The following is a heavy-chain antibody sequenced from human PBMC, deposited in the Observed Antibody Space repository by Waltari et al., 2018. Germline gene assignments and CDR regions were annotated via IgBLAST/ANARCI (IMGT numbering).Heavy chain of an antibody. J-gene: IGHJ6*02. CDR2: INHVGRT. V-gene: IGHV4-34*01. Sequence: QVQLQQWGAGLLKPSETLSLTCAVYGGSFSTYYWSWIRQPPGKGLEWIGEINHVGRTNNYPSRKDRVTMSVDTSKNQFSLRLSSVTAADPAVYYCASPTDPPARSVWGQGTTVTVSS. CDR3: ASPTDPPARSV. CDR1: GGSFSTYY. D-gene: IGHD1-1*01.